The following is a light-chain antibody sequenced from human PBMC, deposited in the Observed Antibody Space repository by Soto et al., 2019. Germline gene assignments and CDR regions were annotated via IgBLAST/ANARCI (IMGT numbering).Light chain of an antibody. J-gene: IGKJ4*01. CDR1: QSISSW. Sequence: DIQMTQSPSTLPASVGDRVTITCRASQSISSWLAWYQQKPGKAPKLLIYDASSLESGVPSRFSGSGSGAEFTLTISSLQPDDFATYYCQQYNSYPLTCGGGTKVDIK. CDR2: DAS. V-gene: IGKV1-5*01. CDR3: QQYNSYPLT.